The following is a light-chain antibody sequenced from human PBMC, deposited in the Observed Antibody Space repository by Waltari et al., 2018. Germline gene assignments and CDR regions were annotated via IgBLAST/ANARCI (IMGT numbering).Light chain of an antibody. CDR1: QSIRSW. J-gene: IGKJ4*01. CDR3: QQYNGYSGT. V-gene: IGKV1-5*03. CDR2: KAS. Sequence: DIQMTQSPSALSASVGDRVIITCRASQSIRSWLAWYQQKAGKAPKLLIYKASTLQSGVPSRFSGSGSGTEFTLTISSLQPDDSATYYCQQYNGYSGTFGGGTKVEI.